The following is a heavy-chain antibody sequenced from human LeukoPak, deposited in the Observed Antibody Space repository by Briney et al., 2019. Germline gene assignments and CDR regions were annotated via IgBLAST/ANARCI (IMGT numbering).Heavy chain of an antibody. CDR2: MYPNSGNT. CDR3: ARGPPPYCSGDSCYSFLYFHH. CDR1: GYTSTSHD. Sequence: ASVKVSCKDSGYTSTSHDINCVRQAPGQGVEWMGWMYPNSGNTGYAQKFQGRVNMTRDTSISTAYLELTTLRSDDTAVYYSARGPPPYCSGDSCYSFLYFHHWGQGTLVTVSS. J-gene: IGHJ1*01. V-gene: IGHV1-8*01. D-gene: IGHD2-15*01.